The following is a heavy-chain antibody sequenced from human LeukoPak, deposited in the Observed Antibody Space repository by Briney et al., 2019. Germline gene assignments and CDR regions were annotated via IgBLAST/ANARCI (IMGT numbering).Heavy chain of an antibody. Sequence: SETLSLTCTVSGGSISSHYWNWIRQPPGKGLEWIGYIFYSGSTNYSPSLKSRVTILLDTSKNQFSLKLSSVTAADTAVYYCARFRRDGYPFDYWGQGTLVTVSS. J-gene: IGHJ4*02. CDR1: GGSISSHY. CDR2: IFYSGST. D-gene: IGHD5-24*01. V-gene: IGHV4-59*11. CDR3: ARFRRDGYPFDY.